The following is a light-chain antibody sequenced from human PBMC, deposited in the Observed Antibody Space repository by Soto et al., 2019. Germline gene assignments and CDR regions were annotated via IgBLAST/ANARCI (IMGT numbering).Light chain of an antibody. CDR3: QNYHSAPFT. CDR1: EEINNY. J-gene: IGKJ3*01. CDR2: AAS. Sequence: DIQMTQSPSSLSASVGDRVTITCRAREEINNYLACYQQKPGQVPQIIIYAASTLQSTVQFITPSRFRASGSGTDLTITNRRLQPEDVATYYCQNYHSAPFTFGPETTVDI. V-gene: IGKV1-27*01.